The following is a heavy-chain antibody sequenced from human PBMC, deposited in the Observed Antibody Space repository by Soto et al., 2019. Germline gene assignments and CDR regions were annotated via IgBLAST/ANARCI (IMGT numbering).Heavy chain of an antibody. D-gene: IGHD2-21*01. V-gene: IGHV4-4*02. J-gene: IGHJ4*02. CDR1: SGSIRSSNW. CDR2: IYHSGST. Sequence: PSVTLSVTCAVSSGSIRSSNWWSWVRQPPGKGLEWIGEIYHSGSTNYNPSLKSRVTISVDKSKNQSSLKLSSVTAADTAVYYCARREYRSWAYCGGDCYYFDYWAQGTLVPSPQ. CDR3: ARREYRSWAYCGGDCYYFDY.